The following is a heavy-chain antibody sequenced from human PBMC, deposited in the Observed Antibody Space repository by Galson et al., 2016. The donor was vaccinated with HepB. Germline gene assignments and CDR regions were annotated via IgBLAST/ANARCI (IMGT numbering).Heavy chain of an antibody. CDR3: ARYMGAFHAPGIHY. V-gene: IGHV4-39*01. CDR1: GASISSSPYF. CDR2: FYYSGTT. Sequence: ETLSLTCTVSGASISSSPYFWGWIRQPPGKGLEWIGSFYYSGTTYYNPSLKSRATLSEDTSKNQFSLRLSSVTAADTAIYYCARYMGAFHAPGIHYWGQGILVIVSS. J-gene: IGHJ4*02. D-gene: IGHD3-16*01.